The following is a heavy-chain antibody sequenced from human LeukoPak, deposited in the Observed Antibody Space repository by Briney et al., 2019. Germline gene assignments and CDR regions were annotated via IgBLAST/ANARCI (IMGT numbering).Heavy chain of an antibody. CDR2: IYYSGRT. CDR1: GGSISSYY. Sequence: SETLSLTCSVSGGSISSYYWSWIRQPPGRGLEWIGYIYYSGRTSYNPSLKSRVTISVDTSKNQFSLKLSSVTAADTAVYYCARQWAYHDILTGYYKVKPELNYYYMDVWGKGTTVTISS. D-gene: IGHD3-9*01. J-gene: IGHJ6*03. CDR3: ARQWAYHDILTGYYKVKPELNYYYMDV. V-gene: IGHV4-59*08.